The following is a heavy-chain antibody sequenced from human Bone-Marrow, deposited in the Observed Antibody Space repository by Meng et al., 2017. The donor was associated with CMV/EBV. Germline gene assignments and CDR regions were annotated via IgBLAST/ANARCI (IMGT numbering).Heavy chain of an antibody. D-gene: IGHD2-2*01. CDR3: AREKVIVVVPAAMSPYYYCGMDV. J-gene: IGHJ6*02. CDR1: GFTFSSYS. CDR2: ISSSSSYI. Sequence: GGSLRLSCAASGFTFSSYSMNWVRQAPGKGLEWVSSISSSSSYIYYADSVKGRFTISRDNAKNSLYLQMNSLRAEDTAVYYCAREKVIVVVPAAMSPYYYCGMDVWGQGTTVTVSS. V-gene: IGHV3-21*01.